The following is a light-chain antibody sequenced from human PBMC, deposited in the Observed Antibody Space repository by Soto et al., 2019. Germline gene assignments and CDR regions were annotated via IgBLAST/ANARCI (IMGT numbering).Light chain of an antibody. Sequence: QSVLTQPPSASGTPGQRVTISSSGSTSNIGGNTVDWYQLLPGTAPKLLIYTNNQRPSGVPDRFSGSKSGTSASLAISGLQSEDEADYYCAAWDDSLNGPVFGGGTQLTVL. V-gene: IGLV1-44*01. J-gene: IGLJ2*01. CDR1: TSNIGGNT. CDR2: TNN. CDR3: AAWDDSLNGPV.